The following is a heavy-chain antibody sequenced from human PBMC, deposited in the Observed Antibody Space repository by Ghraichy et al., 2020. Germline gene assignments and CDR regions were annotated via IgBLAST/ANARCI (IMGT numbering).Heavy chain of an antibody. D-gene: IGHD5-24*01. Sequence: GGSLRLSCAASGFTFSSYWMSWVRQAPGKGLEWVANIKQDGSEKYYVDSVKGRFTISRDNAKNSLYLQMNSLRAEDTAGYYCARETGDGYNYPGEYDYWGQGTLVTVSS. CDR1: GFTFSSYW. J-gene: IGHJ4*02. CDR3: ARETGDGYNYPGEYDY. V-gene: IGHV3-7*03. CDR2: IKQDGSEK.